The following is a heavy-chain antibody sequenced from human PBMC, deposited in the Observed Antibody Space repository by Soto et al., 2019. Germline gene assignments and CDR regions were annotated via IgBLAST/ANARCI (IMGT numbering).Heavy chain of an antibody. CDR3: AREYTAWPLAYGLDV. V-gene: IGHV3-21*01. CDR2: ISSRSDI. CDR1: GFTFSTYS. Sequence: GGSLRLSCVGSGFTFSTYSINWVRQAPGKGLEWVSSISSRSDIYYADSVKGRFTISRDNAKNSVSLQMNSLRAEDTAVYYCAREYTAWPLAYGLDVWGQGTTLTVSS. J-gene: IGHJ6*02. D-gene: IGHD2-2*02.